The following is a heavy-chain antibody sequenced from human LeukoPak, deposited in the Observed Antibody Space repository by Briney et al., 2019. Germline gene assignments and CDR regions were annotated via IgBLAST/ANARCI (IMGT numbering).Heavy chain of an antibody. CDR3: ARALGYSYGYAVDY. CDR2: ISSSSGTI. Sequence: GGSLRLSCAASGFIFSNYNINWVRQTPGKGLEWLSYISSSSGTIYYADSVKGRFTISGDNAMSSLYLQMNSLRAEDTAVYYCARALGYSYGYAVDYWGQGTLVTVSS. J-gene: IGHJ4*02. CDR1: GFIFSNYN. D-gene: IGHD5-18*01. V-gene: IGHV3-48*01.